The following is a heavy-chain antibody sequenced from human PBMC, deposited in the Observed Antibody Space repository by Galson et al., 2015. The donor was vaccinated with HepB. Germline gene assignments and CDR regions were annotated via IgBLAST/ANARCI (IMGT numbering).Heavy chain of an antibody. J-gene: IGHJ6*02. D-gene: IGHD1-1*01. CDR1: GFTFSDYY. CDR2: ISSSSSYT. CDR3: ARDEPEQLERPHTYGMDV. V-gene: IGHV3-11*05. Sequence: SLRLSCAASGFTFSDYYMSWIRQAPGKGLEWVSYISSSSSYTNYADSVKGRFTISRDNAKNSLYLQMNSLRAEDTAVYYCARDEPEQLERPHTYGMDVWGQGTTVTVSS.